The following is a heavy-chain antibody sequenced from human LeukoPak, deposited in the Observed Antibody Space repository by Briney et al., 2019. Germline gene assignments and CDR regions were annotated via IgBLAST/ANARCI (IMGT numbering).Heavy chain of an antibody. CDR1: GFTFSGYW. CDR2: INTDGSTT. Sequence: GGSLRLSCAASGFTFSGYWMHWVRQVPGKGLVWVSRINTDGSTTSYADSVKGRFTISRGNAENTLYLQMNSLRAEDTAVYHCVSHVYGGSPFDIWGQGTMVTVSS. V-gene: IGHV3-74*01. D-gene: IGHD4-23*01. CDR3: VSHVYGGSPFDI. J-gene: IGHJ3*02.